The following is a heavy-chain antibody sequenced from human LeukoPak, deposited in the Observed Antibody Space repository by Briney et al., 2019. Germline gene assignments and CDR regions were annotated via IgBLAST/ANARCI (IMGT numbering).Heavy chain of an antibody. J-gene: IGHJ4*02. Sequence: GASVKVSCKASGYTFTDYYVHWVRQAPGQGLEWMGRINPYNGGRDYAQKFQDRVTLTKDTSITTAYMEMTSLTSDDTAFYYCATQAHGGSYYGDSWGQGTLVTVSS. CDR2: INPYNGGR. CDR3: ATQAHGGSYYGDS. V-gene: IGHV1-2*06. CDR1: GYTFTDYY. D-gene: IGHD1-26*01.